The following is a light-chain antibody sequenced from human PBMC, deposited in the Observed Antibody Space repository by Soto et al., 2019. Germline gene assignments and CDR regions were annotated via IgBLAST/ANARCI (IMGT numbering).Light chain of an antibody. CDR2: KAS. CDR3: QQYNDNWT. J-gene: IGKJ1*01. Sequence: DIQMTQSPSTLSASVGDRVTITCRASQSISSWLAWYQQKPGKAPKLLIYKASTLQSGVPSRFSGFGSGTEFTLAISSLQPDDSATYYCQQYNDNWTFGQGTKV. V-gene: IGKV1-5*03. CDR1: QSISSW.